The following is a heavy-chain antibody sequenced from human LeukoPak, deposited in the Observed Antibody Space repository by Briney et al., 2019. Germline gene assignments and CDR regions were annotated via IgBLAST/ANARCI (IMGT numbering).Heavy chain of an antibody. Sequence: SETLSLTCTVSGGSISSYYWSWIRQPPGKGLEWIGYIYYSGSTNYNPSLKSRVTISVDTSKNQFSLKLSSVTAADTAVYYCARHKGGYSYGIFDYWGQGTLVTVSS. CDR2: IYYSGST. CDR1: GGSISSYY. V-gene: IGHV4-59*08. D-gene: IGHD5-18*01. J-gene: IGHJ4*02. CDR3: ARHKGGYSYGIFDY.